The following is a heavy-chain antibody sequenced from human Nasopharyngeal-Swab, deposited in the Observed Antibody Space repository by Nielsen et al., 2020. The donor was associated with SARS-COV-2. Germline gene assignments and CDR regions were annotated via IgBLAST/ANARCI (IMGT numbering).Heavy chain of an antibody. J-gene: IGHJ4*02. V-gene: IGHV3-30-3*01. D-gene: IGHD5-12*01. Sequence: GESLKISCEASGFTFSSYAMHWVRQAPGKGLEWVAVISYDGSIKKSADSVEGRFTISRDNSKNTLYLQMNSLRTDDTAVYYCARGGSSGESSFDYWGQGPLVTVSA. CDR2: ISYDGSIK. CDR3: ARGGSSGESSFDY. CDR1: GFTFSSYA.